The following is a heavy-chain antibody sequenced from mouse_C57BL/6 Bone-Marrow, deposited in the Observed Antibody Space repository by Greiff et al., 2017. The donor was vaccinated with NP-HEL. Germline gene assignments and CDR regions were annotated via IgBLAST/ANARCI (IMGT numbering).Heavy chain of an antibody. V-gene: IGHV1-69*01. CDR1: GYTFTSYW. D-gene: IGHD1-1*01. CDR3: ARESPTVPYAMDY. CDR2: IDPSDSYT. Sequence: QVQLQQPGAELVMPGASVKLSCKASGYTFTSYWMHRVKQRPGQGLEWIGEIDPSDSYTNYNQKFKGKSTLTVDKSSSTAYMQLSSLTSEDSAVYYCARESPTVPYAMDYWGQGTSVTVSS. J-gene: IGHJ4*01.